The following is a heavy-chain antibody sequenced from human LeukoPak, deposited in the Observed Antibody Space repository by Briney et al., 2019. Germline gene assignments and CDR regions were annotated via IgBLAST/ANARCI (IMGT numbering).Heavy chain of an antibody. J-gene: IGHJ4*02. D-gene: IGHD6-13*01. CDR1: GFTFSSYS. CDR2: ISSSSSYI. CDR3: ARSIAAAAPDY. Sequence: GGSLRLSRAASGFTFSSYSMNWVRQAPGKGLEWVSSISSSSSYIYYADSVKGRFTISRDNAKNSLYLQMNSLRAEDTAVYYCARSIAAAAPDYWGQGTLVTVSS. V-gene: IGHV3-21*01.